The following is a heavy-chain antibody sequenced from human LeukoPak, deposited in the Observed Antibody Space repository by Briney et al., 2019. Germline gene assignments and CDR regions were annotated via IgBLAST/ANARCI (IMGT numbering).Heavy chain of an antibody. Sequence: PGGSLRLSCAASGFTFNSYAMYWVRQAPGKGLEWVSGIFGSGGSSHYADSVEGRFTISRDNSKNTVYLQMSSLRPEDTAVYYCAKTTTGYSSGRYPGWPVDYWGQGTLVTVSS. D-gene: IGHD6-19*01. CDR1: GFTFNSYA. V-gene: IGHV3-23*01. J-gene: IGHJ4*02. CDR3: AKTTTGYSSGRYPGWPVDY. CDR2: IFGSGGSS.